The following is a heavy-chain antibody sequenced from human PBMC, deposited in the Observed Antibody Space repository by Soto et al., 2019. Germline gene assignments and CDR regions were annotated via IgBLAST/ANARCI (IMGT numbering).Heavy chain of an antibody. CDR3: ARGDSYYYYYGIDV. V-gene: IGHV4-59*01. Sequence: QVQLQESGPGLVKPSETLSLTCTVSGGSISSYYWSWIRQPPGKGLEWIGYIYYSGSTNFNPSLKSLVTISVDTSKNQFSLRLSSVTAADTAVYYCARGDSYYYYYGIDVWGQGTTVTVSS. CDR2: IYYSGST. CDR1: GGSISSYY. J-gene: IGHJ6*02.